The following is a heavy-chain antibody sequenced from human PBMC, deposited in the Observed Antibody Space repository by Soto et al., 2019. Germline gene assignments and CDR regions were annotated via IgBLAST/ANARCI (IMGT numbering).Heavy chain of an antibody. Sequence: QVLLVQSGPEVKKPGSSVKVSCKASGGTFNNYAINWVRQAPGKGLEWMGGIIPTFGTGNHALKFQGRGTITADESTTTAYMELNSLRSEDTAIYYCASFDGSLVRGGRSSPYEMDVWGQGTTVIVSS. CDR1: GGTFNNYA. CDR3: ASFDGSLVRGGRSSPYEMDV. V-gene: IGHV1-69*01. CDR2: IIPTFGTG. D-gene: IGHD3-10*01. J-gene: IGHJ6*02.